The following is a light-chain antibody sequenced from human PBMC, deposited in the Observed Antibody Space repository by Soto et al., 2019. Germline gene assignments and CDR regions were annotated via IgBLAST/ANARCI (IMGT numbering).Light chain of an antibody. CDR2: GAS. J-gene: IGKJ4*02. V-gene: IGKV3-20*01. Sequence: VFTLSVVALSLPPEARATLSCRASQSVSSSYSAWYQQKPGQAPRLLIYGASSRATGIPGRFSGSGSGTNFTLTISRLETEDGAVYYCQHYILPPWPFGGGTKADIK. CDR3: QHYILPPWP. CDR1: QSVSSSY.